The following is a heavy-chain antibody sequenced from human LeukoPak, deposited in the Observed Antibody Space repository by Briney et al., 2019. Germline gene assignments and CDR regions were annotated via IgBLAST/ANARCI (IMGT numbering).Heavy chain of an antibody. CDR2: INPNSGVS. J-gene: IGHJ4*02. CDR3: AGGSSGLWFDY. V-gene: IGHV1-2*02. D-gene: IGHD6-19*01. Sequence: ASVKVSCKASGYTFTGSYMHWVRQAPGQGLEWMGWINPNSGVSNYAQKFRGRVTMTRDTSISTAYMELSRLRSDDTAVYYCAGGSSGLWFDYWGQGTLVTVSS. CDR1: GYTFTGSY.